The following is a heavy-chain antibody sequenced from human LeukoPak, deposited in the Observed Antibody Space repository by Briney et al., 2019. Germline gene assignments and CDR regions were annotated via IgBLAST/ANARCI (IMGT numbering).Heavy chain of an antibody. Sequence: SQTLSLTCTVSGGSISSGDYYWSWIRQPPGKGLEWIGYIYYSGSTYYNPSLKSRVTISVDTSKNQFSLKLSSVTAADTAVYYCARGLTEGSGSYYNWFDPWGQGTLVTVSS. J-gene: IGHJ5*02. CDR2: IYYSGST. CDR3: ARGLTEGSGSYYNWFDP. D-gene: IGHD3-10*01. V-gene: IGHV4-30-4*01. CDR1: GGSISSGDYY.